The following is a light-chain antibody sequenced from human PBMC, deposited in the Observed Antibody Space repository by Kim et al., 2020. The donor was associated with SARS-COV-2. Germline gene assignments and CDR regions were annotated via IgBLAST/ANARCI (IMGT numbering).Light chain of an antibody. CDR2: GRN. CDR3: QSRDSGGNVL. Sequence: SSELTQDTAVSVALGQTVRITCQGDSLRSYYVTWYQQRPRQAPVLVIYGRNNRPSGIPDRFSGSSSGNTASLTISGAQAEDEADFYCQSRDSGGNVLFGGETQLTVL. CDR1: SLRSYY. V-gene: IGLV3-19*01. J-gene: IGLJ2*01.